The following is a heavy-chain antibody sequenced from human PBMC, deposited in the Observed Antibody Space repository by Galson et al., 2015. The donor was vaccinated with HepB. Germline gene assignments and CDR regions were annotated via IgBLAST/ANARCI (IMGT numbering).Heavy chain of an antibody. CDR2: IYRDGST. V-gene: IGHV4-39*07. D-gene: IGHD3-16*01. CDR3: ARGPLGGPPYGFDP. J-gene: IGHJ5*02. Sequence: RQSPGKGLEWLGSIYRDGSTYYNPSLESRVTTSLDTSTNQFSLRLRSVTAADTAVYYCARGPLGGPPYGFDPWGQGTLVTVSS.